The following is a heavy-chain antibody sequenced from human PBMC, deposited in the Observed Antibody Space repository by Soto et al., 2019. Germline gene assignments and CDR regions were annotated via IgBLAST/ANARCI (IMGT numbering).Heavy chain of an antibody. CDR1: GYSFTIYW. V-gene: IGHV5-10-1*01. J-gene: IGHJ6*02. Sequence: PGESLKISCKGSGYSFTIYWISWVRQMPGKGLEWMGRIDPSDSYTNYSPSFQGHVTISADKSISTAYLQWSSLKASDTAMYYCARSDIVVVQGIYYYGMDVWGQGTTVTVSS. CDR3: ARSDIVVVQGIYYYGMDV. CDR2: IDPSDSYT. D-gene: IGHD2-2*01.